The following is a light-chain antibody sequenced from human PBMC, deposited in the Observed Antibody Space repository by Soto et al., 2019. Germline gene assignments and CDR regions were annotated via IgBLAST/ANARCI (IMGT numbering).Light chain of an antibody. CDR1: SSHSSYA. CDR2: LNRDGSH. V-gene: IGLV4-69*01. Sequence: QSVLTQSPSASASLGASVKLTCTLSSSHSSYAIALPQQQQEQGPRYMMKLNRDGSHRKGDVIPDRFSGSSSRAERHLTSSRLHSEDEDDYCCPTFGTGIRVFGGGTKLTVL. J-gene: IGLJ3*02. CDR3: PTFGTGIRV.